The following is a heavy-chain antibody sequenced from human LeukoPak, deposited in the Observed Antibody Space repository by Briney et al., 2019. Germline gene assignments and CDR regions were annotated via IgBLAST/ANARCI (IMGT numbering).Heavy chain of an antibody. J-gene: IGHJ4*02. CDR3: ARDGLVVAGTFFDY. V-gene: IGHV3-7*03. Sequence: PGGSLRLSCVASGFSFRDYWMTWVRQAPGKGLEFVANIKMDGSDKYYVDSVKGRFTISRDNAKNSLYLQMNSLRAEDTAVYYCARDGLVVAGTFFDYWGQGTLVTVSS. D-gene: IGHD2-15*01. CDR2: IKMDGSDK. CDR1: GFSFRDYW.